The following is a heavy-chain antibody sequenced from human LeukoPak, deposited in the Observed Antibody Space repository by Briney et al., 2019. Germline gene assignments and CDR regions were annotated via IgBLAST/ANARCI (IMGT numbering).Heavy chain of an antibody. CDR3: ARAQYNTWPPAPIDY. V-gene: IGHV1-69*13. CDR2: IIPRFRSA. J-gene: IGHJ4*02. Sequence: ASVKVSCKASGGTFSTSAISWVRQAPGQGLEWRGEIIPRFRSATYALKFQGRVTITADESTTTAFMDLSSLRSDDTAVYYCARAQYNTWPPAPIDYWGQGTLVTVSS. D-gene: IGHD1-1*01. CDR1: GGTFSTSA.